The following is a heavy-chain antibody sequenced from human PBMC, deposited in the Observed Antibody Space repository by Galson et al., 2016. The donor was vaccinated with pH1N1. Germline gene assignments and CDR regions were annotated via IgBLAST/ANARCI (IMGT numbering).Heavy chain of an antibody. Sequence: ETLSLTCTVSGGSNSSYYWSWIRQPPGKGLEWIGYIYYSGSTNYNPSLKSRVTISVDTSKNQFSLKLSSVTAADTAVYYCARAIFGVDPYYYYYMDVWGKGTTVTVSS. CDR2: IYYSGST. V-gene: IGHV4-59*08. CDR1: GGSNSSYY. J-gene: IGHJ6*03. D-gene: IGHD3-3*01. CDR3: ARAIFGVDPYYYYYMDV.